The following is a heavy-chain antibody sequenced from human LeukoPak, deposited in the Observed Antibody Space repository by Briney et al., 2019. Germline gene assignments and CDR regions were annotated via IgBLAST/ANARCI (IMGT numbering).Heavy chain of an antibody. Sequence: SVKVSCNSSGYTFTRSYINWVRQATRQGLHWLGWINPNIVNTGYAQKFQGRVTMTRNTSISTAYMELSSLRSEDTAVYYCARGYYYGSGPPYYYYYYMDVWGKGTTVTVSS. V-gene: IGHV1-8*01. D-gene: IGHD3-10*01. CDR2: INPNIVNT. CDR1: GYTFTRSY. J-gene: IGHJ6*03. CDR3: ARGYYYGSGPPYYYYYYMDV.